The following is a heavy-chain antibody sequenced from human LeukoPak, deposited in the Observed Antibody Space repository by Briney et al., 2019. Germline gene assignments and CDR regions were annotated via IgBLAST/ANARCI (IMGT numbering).Heavy chain of an antibody. CDR3: ATEVGYNWNG. D-gene: IGHD1-20*01. J-gene: IGHJ4*02. CDR1: GGTFSSYA. V-gene: IGHV1-69*04. CDR2: IIPILGIA. Sequence: ASVKVSCKASGGTFSSYAISWVRQAPGQGLEWMGRIIPILGIANYAQKFQGRVTMTEDTSTDTAYMELSSLRSEDTAVYYCATEVGYNWNGWGQGTLVTVSS.